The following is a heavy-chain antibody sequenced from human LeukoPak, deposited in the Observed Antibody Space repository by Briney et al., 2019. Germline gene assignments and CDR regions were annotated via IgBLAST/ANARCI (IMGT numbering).Heavy chain of an antibody. CDR2: IYYSGSN. D-gene: IGHD5-12*01. Sequence: SETLSLTCTVSGGSISSYYWSWIRQPPGKGLEWIGYIYYSGSNNYNPSLKSRVTISVDTSKNQFSLKLSSVTAADTAVYYCARSADIVATMRYWFDPWGQGTLVTVSS. V-gene: IGHV4-59*01. CDR1: GGSISSYY. J-gene: IGHJ5*02. CDR3: ARSADIVATMRYWFDP.